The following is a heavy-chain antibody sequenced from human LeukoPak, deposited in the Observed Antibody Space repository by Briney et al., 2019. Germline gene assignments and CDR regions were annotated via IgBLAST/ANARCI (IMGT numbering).Heavy chain of an antibody. CDR2: IYHSGST. CDR3: ARDSTIAAAGEYNWFDP. V-gene: IGHV4-39*07. D-gene: IGHD6-13*01. CDR1: GGSISSSSYY. Sequence: SETLSLTCTVSGGSISSSSYYWGWIRQPPGKGLEWIGSIYHSGSTYYNPSLKSRVTISVDTSKNQFSLKLSSVTAADTAVYYCARDSTIAAAGEYNWFDPWGQGTLVTVSS. J-gene: IGHJ5*02.